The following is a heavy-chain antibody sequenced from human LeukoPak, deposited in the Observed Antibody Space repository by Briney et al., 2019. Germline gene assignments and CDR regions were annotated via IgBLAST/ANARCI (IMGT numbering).Heavy chain of an antibody. V-gene: IGHV1-18*01. CDR1: GYTFTSYG. Sequence: ASVRVSCEASGYTFTSYGISWVRQAPGRGLEWMGCISAYNGDTNYAQTLQGRVTMTTDTSTSTAYMELKSLRSDDTAVYYCARDQGRIVVVPAAPVDYYYYGMDVWGQGTTVTVSS. CDR3: ARDQGRIVVVPAAPVDYYYYGMDV. J-gene: IGHJ6*02. CDR2: ISAYNGDT. D-gene: IGHD2-2*01.